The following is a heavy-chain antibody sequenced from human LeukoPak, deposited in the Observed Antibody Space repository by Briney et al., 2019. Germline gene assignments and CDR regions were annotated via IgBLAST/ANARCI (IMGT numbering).Heavy chain of an antibody. J-gene: IGHJ6*03. CDR2: INHTGTT. Sequence: PSETLSLTCVVSGGSFSGYYWSWVRQLPEKGLEWIGEINHTGTTNYNPSLKSRMTMSVDTSMNQFSLKVYSVTAADTAVYYCARGMASPTHYYYYMDVWGKGAAVTVSS. V-gene: IGHV4-34*01. CDR3: ARGMASPTHYYYYMDV. D-gene: IGHD5-24*01. CDR1: GGSFSGYY.